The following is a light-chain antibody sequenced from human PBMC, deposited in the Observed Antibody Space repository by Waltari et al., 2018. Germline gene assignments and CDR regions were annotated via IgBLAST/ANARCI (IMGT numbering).Light chain of an antibody. CDR3: LQDYNYPFT. J-gene: IGKJ3*01. Sequence: AIQMTQSPSSLSASVGDRVTITCRASQGIGNDLGWYQQKPGKAPKLLIYAASTLQGGVPSRFSGSGSGTDFTLTISSLQPEDFATYYCLQDYNYPFTFGPGTKVDIK. CDR2: AAS. CDR1: QGIGND. V-gene: IGKV1-6*01.